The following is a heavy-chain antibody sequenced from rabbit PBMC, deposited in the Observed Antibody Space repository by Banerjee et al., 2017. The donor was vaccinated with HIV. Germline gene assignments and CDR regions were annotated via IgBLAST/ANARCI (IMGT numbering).Heavy chain of an antibody. Sequence: EESGGDLVKPGASLTLTCKASGIDFSSYGISWVRQAPGKGPEWIAYIYPGFGIRNYANSVKGRFTISTDNAQNTVFLQMTSLTASDTATYFCARGDGAYAGYDGLWGPGTLVTVS. CDR1: GIDFSSYG. V-gene: IGHV1S47*01. CDR3: ARGDGAYAGYDGL. J-gene: IGHJ6*01. D-gene: IGHD7-1*01. CDR2: IYPGFGIR.